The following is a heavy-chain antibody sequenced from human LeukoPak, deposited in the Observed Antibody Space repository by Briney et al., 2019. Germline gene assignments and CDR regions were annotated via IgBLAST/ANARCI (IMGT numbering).Heavy chain of an antibody. CDR3: ARVGYSSSWYLIDY. CDR2: IKQDGSEK. Sequence: AGGSLRLSCAASGFTFSSYWMSWVRQAPGKGLEWVANIKQDGSEKYYVDSVKGRFTISRDNAKNSLYLQMNSLRAEDTAVYYCARVGYSSSWYLIDYWGQGTLVTVSS. D-gene: IGHD6-13*01. J-gene: IGHJ4*02. V-gene: IGHV3-7*01. CDR1: GFTFSSYW.